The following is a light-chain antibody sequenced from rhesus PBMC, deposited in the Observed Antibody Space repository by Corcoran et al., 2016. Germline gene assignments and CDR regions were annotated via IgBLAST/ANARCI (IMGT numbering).Light chain of an antibody. CDR1: QSISNW. Sequence: DIQMTQSPSSLSASVGDTVTITCRASQSISNWLAWYQQKPGKAPKLLIYKSSRLQSGVPSRFSGSGFGTNFTLTISSLQSEDFATYYCQQYSSSPPTFGQGTKVEIK. V-gene: IGKV1-22*01. CDR2: KSS. CDR3: QQYSSSPPT. J-gene: IGKJ1*01.